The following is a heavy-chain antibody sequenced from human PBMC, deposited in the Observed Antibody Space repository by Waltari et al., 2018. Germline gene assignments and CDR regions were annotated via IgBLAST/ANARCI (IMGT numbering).Heavy chain of an antibody. CDR3: VRGKMYSRPYFDY. CDR2: IHHSGSI. J-gene: IGHJ4*02. Sequence: QMQLQQWGAGLLKPSATLFLTCAVSGESFIGYYWNWIRQPPGGGLEWIGEIHHSGSINYTPSLESRITISQDMSKNQFSLKLTSVTAADSAVYYCVRGKMYSRPYFDYWGQGTLVTVSS. D-gene: IGHD6-13*01. CDR1: GESFIGYY. V-gene: IGHV4-34*01.